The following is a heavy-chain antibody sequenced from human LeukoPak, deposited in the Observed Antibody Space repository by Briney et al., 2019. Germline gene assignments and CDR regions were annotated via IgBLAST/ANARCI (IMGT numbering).Heavy chain of an antibody. CDR1: GFTFSSYA. Sequence: GSLRLSCAASGFTFSSYAMHWVRQAPGKGLEWVAVISYDGSNKYYADSVKGRFTISRDNSKNTLYLQMNSLRAEDTAVYYCASSTYAPRAFDIWGQGTMVTVSS. V-gene: IGHV3-30-3*01. D-gene: IGHD2-2*01. CDR2: ISYDGSNK. CDR3: ASSTYAPRAFDI. J-gene: IGHJ3*02.